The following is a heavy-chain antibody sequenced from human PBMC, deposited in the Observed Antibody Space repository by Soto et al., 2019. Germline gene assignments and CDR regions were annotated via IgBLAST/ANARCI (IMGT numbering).Heavy chain of an antibody. Sequence: PSETLSLTCSVSGGSISYNSYYWGWIRQPPGKGLGWVGGIFYTGTTYYSPSLKDRVTISVDTYKNSFSLNLTSVTAADTAVYFCARLVVVALVANAWSEGTLVTVAS. CDR1: GGSISYNSYY. CDR3: ARLVVVALVANA. D-gene: IGHD2-15*01. J-gene: IGHJ5*02. V-gene: IGHV4-39*02. CDR2: IFYTGTT.